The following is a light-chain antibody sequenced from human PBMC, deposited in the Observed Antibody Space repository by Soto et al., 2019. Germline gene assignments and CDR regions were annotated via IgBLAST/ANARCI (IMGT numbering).Light chain of an antibody. V-gene: IGLV2-11*01. CDR1: SSDVGTYDF. Sequence: QSALTQPRSVSGSPGQSVTVSCTGTSSDVGTYDFVSWYQQYPGKAPKLIIYDVTKRPSGIPDRFSASKSGTSATLDITGLQTGDEADYYCGTWDNSLSEWFFGGGTKVTVL. CDR3: GTWDNSLSEWF. J-gene: IGLJ2*01. CDR2: DVT.